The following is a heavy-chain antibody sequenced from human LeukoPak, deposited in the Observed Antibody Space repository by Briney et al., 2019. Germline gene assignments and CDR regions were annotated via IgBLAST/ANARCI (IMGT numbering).Heavy chain of an antibody. Sequence: SVTVSCTASGGTFSSYAISWVRQAPGQGLEWMGGIIPIFGTANYAQKFQGRVTITADESTSTAYMELSSLRSEDTAVYYCARDRSTGYSYGYPKTLDYWGQGTLVTVSS. V-gene: IGHV1-69*13. CDR1: GGTFSSYA. CDR2: IIPIFGTA. CDR3: ARDRSTGYSYGYPKTLDY. D-gene: IGHD5-18*01. J-gene: IGHJ4*02.